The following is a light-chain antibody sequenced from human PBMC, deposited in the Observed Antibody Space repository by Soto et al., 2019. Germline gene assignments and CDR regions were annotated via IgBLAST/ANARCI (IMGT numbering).Light chain of an antibody. CDR2: GAS. CDR3: LQDRSHFWT. V-gene: IGKV3-15*01. CDR1: QSLSSN. J-gene: IGKJ1*01. Sequence: ELVMTQSPAPLSVSPGESATLSCRASQSLSSNLAWYQQKPGQAPRLLIYGASTRATGIPARFSGSGFGTDFTLTISSLQPEDSATYYCLQDRSHFWTFGQGTKVDIK.